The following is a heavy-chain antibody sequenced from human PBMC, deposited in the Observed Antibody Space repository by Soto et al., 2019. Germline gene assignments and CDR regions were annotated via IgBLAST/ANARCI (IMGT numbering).Heavy chain of an antibody. J-gene: IGHJ5*02. CDR3: VSGSCPNWFDL. V-gene: IGHV2-5*01. D-gene: IGHD3-10*01. Sequence: QITLKESGPTLVKPTQTLTLTCTFSGFSLSTSGVGVGWIRQPPEKALEWLALLYWNDDKRYSPSLKSRLTITKDTSKSQVVLTMSNMDPVDTATDYCVSGSCPNWFDLWGQGILGIVSS. CDR1: GFSLSTSGVG. CDR2: LYWNDDK.